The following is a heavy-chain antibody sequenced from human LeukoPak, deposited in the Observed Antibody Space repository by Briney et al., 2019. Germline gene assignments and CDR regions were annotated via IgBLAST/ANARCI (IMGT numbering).Heavy chain of an antibody. D-gene: IGHD5-12*01. J-gene: IGHJ4*02. CDR3: ARALRGSGYDYSHVDY. V-gene: IGHV1-69*13. CDR2: IIPIFGTA. CDR1: GGTFSSYA. Sequence: SVKVSCKASGGTFSSYAISWVRQAPGQGLEWMGGIIPIFGTANYAQKFQGRVTITADESTSTAYMELSSLKSDDTAVYYCARALRGSGYDYSHVDYWGQGTLVTVSS.